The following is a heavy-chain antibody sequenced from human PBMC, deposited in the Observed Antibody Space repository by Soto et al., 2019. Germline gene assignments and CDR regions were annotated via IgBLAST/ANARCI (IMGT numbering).Heavy chain of an antibody. CDR1: GGSISSGY. CDR2: IYLGGSI. D-gene: IGHD2-8*01. V-gene: IGHV4-4*09. Sequence: PSETLSVTSCVSGGSISSGYWTWIRHPPGKRLEWIGYIYLGGSINYNPSLKSRVIISVDTAKNQFSLQLNSVTPDDTAVYYCVRLIGNSWLDTWGQGTLVTVSS. CDR3: VRLIGNSWLDT. J-gene: IGHJ5*02.